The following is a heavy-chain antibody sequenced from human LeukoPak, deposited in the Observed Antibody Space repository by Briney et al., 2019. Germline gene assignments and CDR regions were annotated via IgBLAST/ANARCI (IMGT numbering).Heavy chain of an antibody. CDR2: INPNSGGT. D-gene: IGHD5-12*01. J-gene: IGHJ5*02. CDR3: ARDSDIVATCSWFDP. V-gene: IGHV1-2*02. Sequence: EASVKVSCKASGYTFTGYYMHWVRQAPGQGLEWMGWINPNSGGTNYAQKFQGRVTMTRDTSISTAYMELSRLRSDDTAVYYCARDSDIVATCSWFDPWGQGTLVTVSS. CDR1: GYTFTGYY.